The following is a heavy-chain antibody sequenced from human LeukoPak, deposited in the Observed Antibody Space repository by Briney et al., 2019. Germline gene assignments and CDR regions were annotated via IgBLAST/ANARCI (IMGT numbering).Heavy chain of an antibody. J-gene: IGHJ6*02. V-gene: IGHV3-74*01. CDR1: GFTFSSYW. D-gene: IGHD2-2*01. Sequence: GGSLRLSCAASGFTFSSYWMHWVRQAPGKGLVWVSRINSDGSSTSYADSVKGRFTISRDNAKNSLYLQMNSLRDEDTAVYYCARDMSIVLVPKEYYYYGMDVWGQGTTVTVSS. CDR3: ARDMSIVLVPKEYYYYGMDV. CDR2: INSDGSST.